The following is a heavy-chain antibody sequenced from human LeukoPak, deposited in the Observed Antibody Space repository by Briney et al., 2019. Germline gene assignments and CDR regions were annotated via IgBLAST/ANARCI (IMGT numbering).Heavy chain of an antibody. CDR3: ARDYMGTVGATYFDY. J-gene: IGHJ4*02. CDR2: ISAYNGNT. V-gene: IGHV1-18*01. Sequence: ASVKVSCKASGYTFTSYGISWVRQAPGQGLEWMGWISAYNGNTNYTQKLQGRVTMTTDTSTSTAYMELRSLRSDDTAVYYCARDYMGTVGATYFDYWGQGTLVTVSS. D-gene: IGHD1-26*01. CDR1: GYTFTSYG.